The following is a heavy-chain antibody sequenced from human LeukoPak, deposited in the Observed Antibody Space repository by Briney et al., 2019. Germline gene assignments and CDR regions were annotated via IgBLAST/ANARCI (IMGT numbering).Heavy chain of an antibody. CDR1: GFTFDDCG. D-gene: IGHD6-13*01. CDR3: ARARSSSWYDWFDP. CDR2: INWNGGST. V-gene: IGHV3-20*01. Sequence: GGSLRLSCAASGFTFDDCGMSWVRQAPGKGLEWVSGINWNGGSTGYADSVKGRFTISRDNAKKSLYLQMNSLRAEDTALYHCARARSSSWYDWFDPWGQGTLVTVSS. J-gene: IGHJ5*02.